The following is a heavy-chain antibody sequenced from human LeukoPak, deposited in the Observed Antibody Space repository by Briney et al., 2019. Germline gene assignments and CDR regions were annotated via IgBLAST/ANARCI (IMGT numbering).Heavy chain of an antibody. CDR2: IIPILGIA. CDR3: ARDFPLVVGATTDYFDY. J-gene: IGHJ4*02. CDR1: GGTFSNYA. D-gene: IGHD1-26*01. Sequence: GSSVKVSCKASGGTFSNYATSWVRQAPGQGLEWMGRIIPILGIANYAQKFQGRVTITADKSTSTAYMELRSLRSDDTAVYYCARDFPLVVGATTDYFDYWGQGTLVSVSS. V-gene: IGHV1-69*04.